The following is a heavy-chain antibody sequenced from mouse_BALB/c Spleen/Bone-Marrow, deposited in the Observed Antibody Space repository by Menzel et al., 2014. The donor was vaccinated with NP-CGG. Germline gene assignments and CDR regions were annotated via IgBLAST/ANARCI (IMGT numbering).Heavy chain of an antibody. D-gene: IGHD2-1*01. CDR2: ISSGGST. CDR3: ARGGAGNWFAY. Sequence: EVKLMESGGGLVKPGGSLKLSCAASGFIFSSYAMSWVRQTPEKRLEWVASISSGGSTYYPDSVKGRFTISRDNARNILYLQMSSLRSEDTAMYYCARGGAGNWFAYWGQGTLVTVSA. V-gene: IGHV5-6-5*01. CDR1: GFIFSSYA. J-gene: IGHJ3*01.